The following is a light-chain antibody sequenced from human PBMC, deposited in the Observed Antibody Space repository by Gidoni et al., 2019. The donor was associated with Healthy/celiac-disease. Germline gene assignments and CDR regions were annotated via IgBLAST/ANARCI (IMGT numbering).Light chain of an antibody. J-gene: IGKJ2*01. CDR3: QQYNNWPPYT. Sequence: IVIMQPPVTLSVSPGERATLSCRASQSVSSNLAWYQQKPGQAPRLLIYGASTRATGIPARVSGSGSGTEFTLTISSLQSEDFAVYYCQQYNNWPPYTFGQGTKLEIK. V-gene: IGKV3-15*01. CDR2: GAS. CDR1: QSVSSN.